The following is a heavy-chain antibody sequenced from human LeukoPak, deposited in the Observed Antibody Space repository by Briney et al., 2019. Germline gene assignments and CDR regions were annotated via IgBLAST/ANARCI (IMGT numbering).Heavy chain of an antibody. Sequence: SETLSLTCTVSGGSIGTYSWNWIRQPPGKGLEWIGYIYYSGTTNYNPSLKSRVTISVDTSKNQFSLKLSSVTPEDTAVYYCARSNRAMTTVTHLFDYWGQGTLVTVSS. CDR2: IYYSGTT. CDR1: GGSIGTYS. J-gene: IGHJ4*02. D-gene: IGHD4-11*01. CDR3: ARSNRAMTTVTHLFDY. V-gene: IGHV4-59*12.